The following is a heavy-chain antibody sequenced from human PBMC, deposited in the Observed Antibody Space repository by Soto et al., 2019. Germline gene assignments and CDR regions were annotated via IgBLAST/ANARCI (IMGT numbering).Heavy chain of an antibody. CDR1: GDSVSSNSAA. CDR2: TYYRSKWYN. V-gene: IGHV6-1*01. D-gene: IGHD1-7*01. CDR3: ARDSGHNWNCGWGCWFDP. Sequence: SQTLSLTCAISGDSVSSNSAAWNWIRQSPSRGLEWLGGTYYRSKWYNDYAVSVKSRITINPDTSKNQFSLQLNSVTPGDTAVYYCARDSGHNWNCGWGCWFDPWGQGTLVTVSS. J-gene: IGHJ5*02.